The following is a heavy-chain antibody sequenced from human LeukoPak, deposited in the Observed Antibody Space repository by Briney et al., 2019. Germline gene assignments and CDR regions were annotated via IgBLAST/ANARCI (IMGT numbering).Heavy chain of an antibody. Sequence: PGGSLRLSCAASGFTFSDYYMSWIRQAPGEGLEWVSYISSSSSYTNYADSVKGRFTISRDNAKNSLYLQMNSLRAEDTAVYYCATLLGPSDYWGQGTLVTVSS. D-gene: IGHD3-10*01. V-gene: IGHV3-11*03. J-gene: IGHJ4*02. CDR1: GFTFSDYY. CDR3: ATLLGPSDY. CDR2: ISSSSSYT.